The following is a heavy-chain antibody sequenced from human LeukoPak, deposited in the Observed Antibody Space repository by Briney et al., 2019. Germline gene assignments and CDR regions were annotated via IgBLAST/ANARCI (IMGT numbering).Heavy chain of an antibody. CDR1: GFTFSSYG. J-gene: IGHJ4*02. Sequence: PGGSLRLSCAASGFTFSSYGMHWVRQAPGKGLEWVAFIRYDGSNKYYADSVKGRFTISRDNSKNTLYLQMNSLRAEDTAVYYCAKGIRYFDWLFDYWGQGTLVTVSS. CDR2: IRYDGSNK. V-gene: IGHV3-30*02. D-gene: IGHD3-9*01. CDR3: AKGIRYFDWLFDY.